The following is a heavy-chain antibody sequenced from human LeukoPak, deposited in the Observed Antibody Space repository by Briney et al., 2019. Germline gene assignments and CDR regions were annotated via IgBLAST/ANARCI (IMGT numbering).Heavy chain of an antibody. V-gene: IGHV3-23*01. CDR1: GFTFDDYA. CDR2: ISGSGGST. CDR3: AKDAAPPRGARIDP. J-gene: IGHJ5*02. D-gene: IGHD3-10*01. Sequence: GRSLRLSCAASGFTFDDYAMHWVRQAPGKGLEWVSAISGSGGSTYYADSVKGRFTISRDDSKNTLYLQMNSLRAEDTAVYYCAKDAAPPRGARIDPWGQGTLVTVSS.